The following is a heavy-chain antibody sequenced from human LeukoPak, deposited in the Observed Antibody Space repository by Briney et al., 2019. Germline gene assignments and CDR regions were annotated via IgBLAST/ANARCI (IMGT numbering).Heavy chain of an antibody. Sequence: SETLSLTCSVSGGSISNYFWSWIRQPPGKGLEWIGYINNGGNTDYNPSLKSRVTISVDTSKNQFSLKLSSVTAADTAVYYCARDRGEMATIYAFDIWGQGTMVTVSS. CDR2: INNGGNT. J-gene: IGHJ3*02. CDR1: GGSISNYF. V-gene: IGHV4-59*12. CDR3: ARDRGEMATIYAFDI. D-gene: IGHD5-24*01.